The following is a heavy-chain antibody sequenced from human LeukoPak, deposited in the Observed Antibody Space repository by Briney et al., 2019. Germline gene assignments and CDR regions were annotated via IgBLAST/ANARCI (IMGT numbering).Heavy chain of an antibody. CDR3: ARDSYYYDSSETFDI. V-gene: IGHV1-69*13. CDR2: IIPIFGTA. CDR1: GGTFSSYA. D-gene: IGHD3-22*01. Sequence: SVKVSCTASGGTFSSYAISWVRQAPGQGLEWMGGIIPIFGTANYAQKFQGRVTITADESTSTAYMELSSLRSEDTAVYYCARDSYYYDSSETFDIWGQGTMVTVSS. J-gene: IGHJ3*02.